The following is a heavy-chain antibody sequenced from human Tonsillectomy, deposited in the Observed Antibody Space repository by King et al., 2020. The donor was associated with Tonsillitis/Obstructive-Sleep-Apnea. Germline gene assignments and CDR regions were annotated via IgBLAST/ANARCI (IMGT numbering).Heavy chain of an antibody. CDR2: IRHDGSDK. J-gene: IGHJ5*02. D-gene: IGHD3-22*01. Sequence: VQLVESGGGLVQPGGSLRLSCVASGFMFNKYCMTWVRQAPGKWLEWGADIRHDGSDKYYVDSVKGRFTISRDNAKNSLYLQMNSLRAEDTAVYYCVGYSSSFGWLDPWGQGALVTVSS. CDR3: VGYSSSFGWLDP. V-gene: IGHV3-7*04. CDR1: GFMFNKYC.